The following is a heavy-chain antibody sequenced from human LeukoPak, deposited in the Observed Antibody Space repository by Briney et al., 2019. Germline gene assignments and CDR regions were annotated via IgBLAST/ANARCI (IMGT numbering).Heavy chain of an antibody. J-gene: IGHJ4*02. D-gene: IGHD6-19*01. CDR1: GGSISSSSYY. CDR2: ISYRGST. V-gene: IGHV4-39*07. CDR3: ARYDVGWYYFDY. Sequence: SETLSLTCTVSGGSISSSSYYWGWIRQPPGKGLEWIGGISYRGSTYYNPSLKSRVTISVDKSKNQFSLKLSSVTAADTAVYYCARYDVGWYYFDYWGQGTLVTVSS.